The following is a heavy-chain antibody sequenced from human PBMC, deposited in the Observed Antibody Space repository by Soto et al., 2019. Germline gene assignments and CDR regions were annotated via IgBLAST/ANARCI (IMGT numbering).Heavy chain of an antibody. Sequence: QITLEESGPPRVKPTQTLTLTCTFSGFSLSTSGVGVGWVRQPPGKALERLALIYWDDDKRYSPSLRSRLTITQDASSNRVVLTMTNTDPVDTATYPCAHRAGLQGNWNGGYFDFWGQGALVPVSS. D-gene: IGHD1-1*01. CDR2: IYWDDDK. V-gene: IGHV2-5*02. CDR3: AHRAGLQGNWNGGYFDF. CDR1: GFSLSTSGVG. J-gene: IGHJ4*02.